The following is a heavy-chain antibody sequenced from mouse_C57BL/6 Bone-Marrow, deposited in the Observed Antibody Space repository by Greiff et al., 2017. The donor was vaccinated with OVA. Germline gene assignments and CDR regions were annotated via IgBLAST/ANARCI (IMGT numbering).Heavy chain of an antibody. J-gene: IGHJ3*01. Sequence: QVQLQQSGAELVRPGTSVKVSCKASGYAFTNYLIEWVKQRPGQGLEWIGVINPGSGGTNYNEKFKGKATLTADISSSTAYMQLSSLTSEDSAVYFCAWGGYYLAWFAYWGQGTLVTVSA. CDR3: AWGGYYLAWFAY. V-gene: IGHV1-54*01. D-gene: IGHD2-3*01. CDR2: INPGSGGT. CDR1: GYAFTNYL.